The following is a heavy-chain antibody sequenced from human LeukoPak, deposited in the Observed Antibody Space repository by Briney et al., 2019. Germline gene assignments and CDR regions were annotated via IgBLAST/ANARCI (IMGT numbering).Heavy chain of an antibody. Sequence: RSSETLSLTCTVSGVSISSSSYYWGWIRQPPGKGLEWIGSIYYSRSTYYNPSLKSRVTISVDTSKNQFSLKLSSVTAADTAVYYCARKAYSYGYALDSWGQGTLVTVSS. V-gene: IGHV4-39*01. D-gene: IGHD5-18*01. CDR1: GVSISSSSYY. CDR3: ARKAYSYGYALDS. J-gene: IGHJ4*02. CDR2: IYYSRST.